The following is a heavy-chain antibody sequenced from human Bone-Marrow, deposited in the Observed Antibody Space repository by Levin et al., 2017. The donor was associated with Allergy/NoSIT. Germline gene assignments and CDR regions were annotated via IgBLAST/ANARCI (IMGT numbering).Heavy chain of an antibody. D-gene: IGHD6-13*01. J-gene: IGHJ6*02. V-gene: IGHV1-24*01. CDR2: FDPEDGET. CDR3: ATDAAAGAHIYYYYYYGMDV. Sequence: GGGKAPVKGLEWMGGFDPEDGETIYAQKFQGRVTMTEDTSTDTAYMELSSLRSEDTAVYYCATDAAAGAHIYYYYYYGMDVWGQGTTVTVSS.